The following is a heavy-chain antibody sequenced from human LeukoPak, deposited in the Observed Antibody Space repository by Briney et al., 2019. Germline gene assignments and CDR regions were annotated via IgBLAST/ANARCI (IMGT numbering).Heavy chain of an antibody. Sequence: GGSLRLSCAASGFTFSSYWVHWVRQAPGKGLVWVSRINSDGSSTSYADSVKGRFTISRDNAKNTLYPQMNSLRAEDTAVYYCASLSGSGRNFDYWGQGTLVTVSS. CDR2: INSDGSST. CDR1: GFTFSSYW. CDR3: ASLSGSGRNFDY. D-gene: IGHD3-10*01. J-gene: IGHJ4*02. V-gene: IGHV3-74*01.